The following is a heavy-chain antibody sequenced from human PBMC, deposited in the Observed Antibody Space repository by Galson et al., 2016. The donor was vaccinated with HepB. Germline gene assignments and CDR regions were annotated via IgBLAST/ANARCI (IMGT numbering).Heavy chain of an antibody. CDR2: INSDGSTT. Sequence: CLRLSCAASGFTFSSYWMHWVRQAPGKGLVWVSRINSDGSTTHYADSVKGRFTISRDNAKNTLYLQMNNLRAEDTAVYYCVNLGTTRTWGQGTQVTVSS. J-gene: IGHJ5*02. CDR1: GFTFSSYW. CDR3: VNLGTTRT. V-gene: IGHV3-74*01. D-gene: IGHD1-26*01.